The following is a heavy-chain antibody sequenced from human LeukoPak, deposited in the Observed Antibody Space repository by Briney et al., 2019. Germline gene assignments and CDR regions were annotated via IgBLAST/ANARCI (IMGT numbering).Heavy chain of an antibody. Sequence: GGSLRLSCAASGFSFSGSAMHWVRQASGKGLEWVGRIRSKTNNYATAYAASMKGKFTISRDDSKNTAYLQMNSLKTEDTAVYYCSVNYCSGASCYMFWGQGTLVTVSS. CDR3: SVNYCSGASCYMF. V-gene: IGHV3-73*01. CDR2: IRSKTNNYAT. D-gene: IGHD2-15*01. J-gene: IGHJ4*02. CDR1: GFSFSGSA.